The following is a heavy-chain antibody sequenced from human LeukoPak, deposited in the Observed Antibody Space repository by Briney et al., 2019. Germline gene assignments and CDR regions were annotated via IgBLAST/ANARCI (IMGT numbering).Heavy chain of an antibody. Sequence: GASVTVSCKASGYTFTGYYMHWVRQAPGQGLEWMGWINPNSGGTNYAQKFQGTVTMTRDTSISTAYMELSRLRSDDTAVYYCARAEGYYYDGMAVWGQASTVTVSS. V-gene: IGHV1-2*02. CDR2: INPNSGGT. CDR1: GYTFTGYY. CDR3: ARAEGYYYDGMAV. J-gene: IGHJ6*01.